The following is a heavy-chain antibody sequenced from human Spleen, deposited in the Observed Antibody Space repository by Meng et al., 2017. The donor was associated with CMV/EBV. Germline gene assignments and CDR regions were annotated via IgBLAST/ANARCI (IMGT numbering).Heavy chain of an antibody. CDR2: IRYDGTDR. V-gene: IGHV3-30*02. D-gene: IGHD3-10*01. CDR3: ARNRRYYYGSGSYYNSYYFDY. Sequence: GGSLRLSCVVSGFTFSDYGMHWARQAPGQGLEWVAFIRYDGTDRVYADSVKGRFTISRHNSKNTLYLVMNSLRPEDTAVYYCARNRRYYYGSGSYYNSYYFDYWGQGALVTVSS. J-gene: IGHJ4*02. CDR1: GFTFSDYG.